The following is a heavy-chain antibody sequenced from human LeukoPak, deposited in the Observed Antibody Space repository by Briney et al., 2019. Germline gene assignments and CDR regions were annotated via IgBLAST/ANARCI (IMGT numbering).Heavy chain of an antibody. J-gene: IGHJ4*02. CDR2: IKQDGSEK. CDR3: AREGSGYYYRKYYFDY. CDR1: GFTFSSYW. Sequence: GGSLRLSCAASGFTFSSYWMSWVRQAPGKGLEWVANIKQDGSEKYYVDSVKGRFTISRDNAKDSLYLQMNSLRAEDTAVYYCAREGSGYYYRKYYFDYWGQGTLVTVSS. D-gene: IGHD3-22*01. V-gene: IGHV3-7*01.